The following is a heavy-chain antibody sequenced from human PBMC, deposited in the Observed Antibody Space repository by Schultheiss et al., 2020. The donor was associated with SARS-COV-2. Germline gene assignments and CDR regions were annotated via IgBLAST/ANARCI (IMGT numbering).Heavy chain of an antibody. CDR1: GFTFSSYW. D-gene: IGHD6-19*01. Sequence: GESLKISCAASGFTFSSYWMHWVRQAPGKGLEWVSAISGSGGSTYYADSVKGRFTISRDNSKNTLYLQMNSLRVEDTAVYYCARGSDSSGWYGGYYYYYGMDVWGQGTTVTVSS. CDR2: ISGSGGST. V-gene: IGHV3-23*01. CDR3: ARGSDSSGWYGGYYYYYGMDV. J-gene: IGHJ6*02.